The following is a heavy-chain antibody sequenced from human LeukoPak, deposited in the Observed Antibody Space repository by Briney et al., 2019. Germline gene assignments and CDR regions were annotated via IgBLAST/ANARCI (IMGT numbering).Heavy chain of an antibody. D-gene: IGHD3-22*01. CDR3: ARARKTYYYDSSGFHVDF. J-gene: IGHJ4*02. CDR2: IYTSGST. V-gene: IGHV4-4*07. Sequence: SETLSLTCTVSGGSISSYYWSWIRQPAGKGLEWIGRIYTSGSTNYNPSLKSRVTISVDTSKNQFSLKLSSVTAADTAVYYCARARKTYYYDSSGFHVDFWGQGTLVTVSS. CDR1: GGSISSYY.